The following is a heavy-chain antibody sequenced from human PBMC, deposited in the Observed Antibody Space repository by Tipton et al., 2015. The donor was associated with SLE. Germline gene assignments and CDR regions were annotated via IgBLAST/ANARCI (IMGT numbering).Heavy chain of an antibody. CDR1: GYTFTSYY. CDR3: ARGGTITIRHYYYMDV. V-gene: IGHV1-46*01. J-gene: IGHJ6*03. Sequence: QVQLVQSGAEVKKPGASVKVSCKASGYTFTSYYMHWVRQAPGQGLEWMGIINPSGGSTSYAQKFQGRVTMTRDTSTSTVYMELSSLRSEDTAVYYCARGGTITIRHYYYMDVWGKGTTVTVSS. D-gene: IGHD3-3*01. CDR2: INPSGGST.